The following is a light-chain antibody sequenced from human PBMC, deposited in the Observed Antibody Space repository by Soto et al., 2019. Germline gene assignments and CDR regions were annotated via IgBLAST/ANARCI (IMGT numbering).Light chain of an antibody. CDR1: SSTIGAGHD. V-gene: IGLV1-40*01. Sequence: QSVLTQPPSVSGAPGQRVSISCTGTSSTIGAGHDLHWYQQFPGTTPKLLIYGHTNRPSGVPDRFSGSKSDTSASLAITGLQAEDEADYYCQSYDSSGLRVFGGGTKVTVL. CDR2: GHT. J-gene: IGLJ2*01. CDR3: QSYDSSGLRV.